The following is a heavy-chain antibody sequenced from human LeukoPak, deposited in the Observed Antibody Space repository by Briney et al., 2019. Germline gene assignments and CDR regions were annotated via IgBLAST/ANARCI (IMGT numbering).Heavy chain of an antibody. CDR2: IIPILGIA. D-gene: IGHD3-10*01. CDR1: GGTFSSYT. V-gene: IGHV1-69*04. Sequence: GSSVKVSCKASGGTFSSYTISWVRQAPGQGLEWTGRIIPILGIANYAQKFQGRVTITADKSTSTAYMELSSLRSEDTTVYYCARDGVLLWFGGLNANWFDPWGQGTLVTVSS. CDR3: ARDGVLLWFGGLNANWFDP. J-gene: IGHJ5*02.